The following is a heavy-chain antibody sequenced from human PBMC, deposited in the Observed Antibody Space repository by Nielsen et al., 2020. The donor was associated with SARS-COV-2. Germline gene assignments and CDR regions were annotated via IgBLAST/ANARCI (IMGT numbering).Heavy chain of an antibody. CDR2: IIPIFGTV. CDR3: ATVLAAYNYYCMVV. D-gene: IGHD3-16*01. J-gene: IGHJ6*02. CDR1: GGTFSNNA. Sequence: SVKVSCKASGGTFSNNAIRWVRQASGQGIEWMGGIIPIFGTVNYAQEFQGRVTITADESTSTAYMEMTSLRSEDTALYYCATVLAAYNYYCMVVWGQGAMVSFS. V-gene: IGHV1-69*13.